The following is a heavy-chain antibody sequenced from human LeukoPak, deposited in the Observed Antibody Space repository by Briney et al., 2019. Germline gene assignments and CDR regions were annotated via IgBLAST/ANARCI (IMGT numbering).Heavy chain of an antibody. D-gene: IGHD2-2*01. Sequence: SETLSLTCAVSGGSISSGDYSWSWIRQPLGEGLEWIGYIYHSGSTYYDPSLKSRVTISLDRSKDQFSLKLSSVTAADTAVYYCARGGYCSSTSCHRTRGYYYYGMDVWGQGTTVTVSS. CDR1: GGSISSGDYS. CDR3: ARGGYCSSTSCHRTRGYYYYGMDV. CDR2: IYHSGST. J-gene: IGHJ6*02. V-gene: IGHV4-30-2*01.